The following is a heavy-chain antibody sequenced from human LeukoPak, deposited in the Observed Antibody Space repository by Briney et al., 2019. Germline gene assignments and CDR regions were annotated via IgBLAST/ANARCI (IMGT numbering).Heavy chain of an antibody. CDR2: IRCSGGST. CDR3: ASKIGYCSSVSCYLDY. D-gene: IGHD2-15*01. V-gene: IGHV3-23*01. J-gene: IGHJ4*02. CDR1: AFTFSSYD. Sequence: GGSLRLSCAASAFTFSSYDMTWARQAPGKGLEWVSAIRCSGGSTDYTDSVKGRFTISRDNSKNILYLQMNSLRAEDTAVYYCASKIGYCSSVSCYLDYWGQGTLVTVSS.